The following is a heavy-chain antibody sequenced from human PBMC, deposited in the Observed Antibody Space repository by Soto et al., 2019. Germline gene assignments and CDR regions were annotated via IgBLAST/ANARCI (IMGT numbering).Heavy chain of an antibody. J-gene: IGHJ4*02. CDR2: INPGGGNT. V-gene: IGHV1-46*01. CDR3: AREIAAAGTLDY. Sequence: QVQLVQSGAEVKKPGASVKISCEASGYTFSTYYMHWVRQAPGQGLEWMGMINPGGGNTNYAQNFQGRVTLTRDTSTSTLYMELTSLRSEDTAIYYCAREIAAAGTLDYWGQGTLVTVSS. CDR1: GYTFSTYY. D-gene: IGHD6-13*01.